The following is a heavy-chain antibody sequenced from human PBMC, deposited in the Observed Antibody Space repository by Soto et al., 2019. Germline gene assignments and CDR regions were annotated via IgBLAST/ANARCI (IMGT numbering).Heavy chain of an antibody. Sequence: GGSLRLSCAASGFTFSSYGMHWVRQAPGKGLEWVAVIWYDGNNKYYADSVKGRFTISRDNSKNTLYLQMNSLRAEDTAVYYCARESGSYGWDYYGMDVWGQGTTVTVSS. J-gene: IGHJ6*02. CDR1: GFTFSSYG. CDR2: IWYDGNNK. D-gene: IGHD1-26*01. V-gene: IGHV3-33*01. CDR3: ARESGSYGWDYYGMDV.